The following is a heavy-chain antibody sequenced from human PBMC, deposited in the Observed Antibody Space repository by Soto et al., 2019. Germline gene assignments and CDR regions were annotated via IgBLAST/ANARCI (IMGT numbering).Heavy chain of an antibody. CDR1: GGTFSSYA. D-gene: IGHD6-13*01. CDR2: IIPIFGTA. V-gene: IGHV1-69*13. Sequence: ASVKVSCKASGGTFSSYAISWVRQGPGQGLEWMGGIIPIFGTANYAQKFQGRVTITADESTSTAYMELSSLRSEDTAVYYCARESGQQLVQIFDYWGQGTLVTVS. J-gene: IGHJ4*02. CDR3: ARESGQQLVQIFDY.